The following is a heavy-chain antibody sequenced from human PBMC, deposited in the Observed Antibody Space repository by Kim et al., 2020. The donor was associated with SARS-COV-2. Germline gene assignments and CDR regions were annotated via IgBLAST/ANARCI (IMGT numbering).Heavy chain of an antibody. CDR3: AKASITMVRGVNFDY. CDR1: GFTFDDYA. Sequence: GGSLRLSCAASGFTFDDYAMHWVRQAPGKGLEWVSGISWNSGSIGYADSVKGRFTISRDNAKNSLYLQMNSLRAEDTALYYCAKASITMVRGVNFDYWGQGTLVTVSS. D-gene: IGHD3-10*01. V-gene: IGHV3-9*01. CDR2: ISWNSGSI. J-gene: IGHJ4*02.